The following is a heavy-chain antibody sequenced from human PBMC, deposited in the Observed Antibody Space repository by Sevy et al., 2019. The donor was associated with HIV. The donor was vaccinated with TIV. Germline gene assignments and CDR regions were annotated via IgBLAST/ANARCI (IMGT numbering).Heavy chain of an antibody. Sequence: GGSLRLSCAVSGFSFSHYAFHWVRQAPGKGLEWVSLISYDGTYKYYADSVKGRFTISRDNSKNTLYLQMNSLRGNDTAVYYFARGAVSYCTNDCYHRFDYWGPGALVTVSS. CDR1: GFSFSHYA. V-gene: IGHV3-30-3*01. D-gene: IGHD2-8*01. J-gene: IGHJ4*02. CDR3: ARGAVSYCTNDCYHRFDY. CDR2: ISYDGTYK.